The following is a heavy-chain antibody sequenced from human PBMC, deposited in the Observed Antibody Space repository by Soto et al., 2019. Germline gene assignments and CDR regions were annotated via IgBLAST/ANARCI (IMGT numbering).Heavy chain of an antibody. CDR1: GYNFTRFG. CDR2: ISTYNGNT. Sequence: QAHLVQSGAEVKKPGASVQVSCKSSGYNFTRFGISWVRQAPGQGLEWMGWISTYNGNTNYAQRLQGRVTMTTDTSTNTAYMELRSLRSDDTAVYYCVRLYIVGTTMSYGMDVWGQGTTVTVSS. CDR3: VRLYIVGTTMSYGMDV. J-gene: IGHJ6*02. D-gene: IGHD1-26*01. V-gene: IGHV1-18*01.